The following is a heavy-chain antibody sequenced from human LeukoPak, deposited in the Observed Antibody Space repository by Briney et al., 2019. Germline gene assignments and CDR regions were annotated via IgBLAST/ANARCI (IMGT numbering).Heavy chain of an antibody. Sequence: ASVKISRKASGYTFTDYLMHWVQQAPGKGLEWMGRIDPEDGETKYADKFQGRLIITTDRSTGTAYMELSSLTSEDTAIYYCATPFSGSHPSDYWGQGTLVTVSS. D-gene: IGHD1-26*01. V-gene: IGHV1-69-2*01. CDR1: GYTFTDYL. CDR2: IDPEDGET. CDR3: ATPFSGSHPSDY. J-gene: IGHJ4*02.